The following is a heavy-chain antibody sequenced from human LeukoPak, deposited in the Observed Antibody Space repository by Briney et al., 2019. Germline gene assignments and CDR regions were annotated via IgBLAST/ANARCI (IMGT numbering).Heavy chain of an antibody. CDR1: GYTFTNYW. CDR3: ARGRRWLYFDY. Sequence: PCDSLKISCKGPGYTFTNYWIGWVRQVPGKGLGWMGIIYPGYSDTRYSPSFQGQVTISADKSISTAYLQRSSLKASDTAMNYCARGRRWLYFDYWGQGALVTVSP. CDR2: IYPGYSDT. D-gene: IGHD5-24*01. J-gene: IGHJ4*02. V-gene: IGHV5-51*01.